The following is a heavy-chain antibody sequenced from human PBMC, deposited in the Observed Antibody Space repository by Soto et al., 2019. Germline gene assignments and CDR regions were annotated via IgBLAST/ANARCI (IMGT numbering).Heavy chain of an antibody. D-gene: IGHD2-15*01. V-gene: IGHV4-34*01. Sequence: SETLSLTCAVYGGSFSGYYWSWIRQPPGKGLEWIGEINHSGSTNYNPSLKSRVTISVDTSKNQFSLKRSTVTAADTAGYYCARGPLSNSVVVVAATSNWFDPWGQGTLVTVSS. J-gene: IGHJ5*02. CDR1: GGSFSGYY. CDR2: INHSGST. CDR3: ARGPLSNSVVVVAATSNWFDP.